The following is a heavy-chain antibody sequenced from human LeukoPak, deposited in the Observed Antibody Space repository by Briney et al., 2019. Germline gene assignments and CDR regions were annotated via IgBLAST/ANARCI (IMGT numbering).Heavy chain of an antibody. D-gene: IGHD2-15*01. CDR2: IYYSGST. J-gene: IGHJ5*02. CDR3: ARRGVVVVAS. V-gene: IGHV4-59*12. CDR1: GGSISSYY. Sequence: SETLSLTCTVSGGSISSYYWSWIRQPPGKGLEWIGYIYYSGSTNYNPSLKSRVTISVDTSKNQFSLKLSSVTAADTAVYYCARRGVVVVASWGQGTLVTVSS.